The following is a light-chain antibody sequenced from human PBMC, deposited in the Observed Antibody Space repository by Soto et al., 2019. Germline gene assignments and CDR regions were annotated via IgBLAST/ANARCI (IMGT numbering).Light chain of an antibody. CDR1: ISNIGNNY. Sequence: QSVLTQPPSVSAAPGQTVTLSCSGSISNIGNNYVSWFQQFPGTGPKLLIYDNYKRPSGIPDRFSGSKSGTSDTLVITGLQIGDEADYYCATWDSSLGAAVFGGGTKVTVL. CDR2: DNY. CDR3: ATWDSSLGAAV. V-gene: IGLV1-51*01. J-gene: IGLJ2*01.